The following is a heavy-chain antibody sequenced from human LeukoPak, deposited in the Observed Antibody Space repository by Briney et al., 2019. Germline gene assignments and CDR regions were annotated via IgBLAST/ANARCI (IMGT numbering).Heavy chain of an antibody. J-gene: IGHJ3*02. CDR3: ARAVLPTYYYDSSGEGYAFDI. CDR1: GGSISSYY. CDR2: IYYSGST. D-gene: IGHD3-22*01. Sequence: PSETLSLTCTVSGGSISSYYWSWIRQPPGKGLEWIGYIYYSGSTNYNPSLKSRVTISVDTSKNQFYLKLSSVTAADTAVYYCARAVLPTYYYDSSGEGYAFDIWGQGTMVTVSS. V-gene: IGHV4-59*01.